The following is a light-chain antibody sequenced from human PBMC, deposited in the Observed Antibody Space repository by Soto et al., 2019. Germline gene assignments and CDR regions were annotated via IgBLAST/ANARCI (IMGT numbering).Light chain of an antibody. J-gene: IGKJ1*01. V-gene: IGKV3-11*01. CDR1: QSVSSY. Sequence: EIVLTQSPATLSLSPGERATLSCRASQSVSSYLAWYQQKPGQAPRLLIYDASNRATGIPARFSGSGSGTDFTLTISSLEAEDFAVDYCSQRRNWPRTFGQGTKVEIK. CDR3: SQRRNWPRT. CDR2: DAS.